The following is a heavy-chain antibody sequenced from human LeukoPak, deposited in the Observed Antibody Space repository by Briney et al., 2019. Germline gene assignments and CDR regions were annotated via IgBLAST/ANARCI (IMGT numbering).Heavy chain of an antibody. CDR2: ISGSGATT. Sequence: PGGSLRLSCAASGFTFSSYGMSWVRQAPGKGLEWVSSISGSGATTYYADSAKGRFTVSRDNSKNTLYLQMNSLRAEDTAVYSCAKSPGTTGWFDPWGQGTLVTLSS. D-gene: IGHD1-1*01. CDR1: GFTFSSYG. V-gene: IGHV3-23*01. CDR3: AKSPGTTGWFDP. J-gene: IGHJ5*02.